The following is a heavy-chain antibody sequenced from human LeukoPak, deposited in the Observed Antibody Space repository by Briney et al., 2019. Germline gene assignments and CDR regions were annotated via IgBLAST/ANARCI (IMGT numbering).Heavy chain of an antibody. V-gene: IGHV1-18*01. CDR2: ISAYNGTT. CDR3: ARVLWFGELFPDFDY. Sequence: ASVKVSCKASGYTFTSYGISWVRQAPGQGLEWMGWISAYNGTTNYAQKLQGRVTMTTDTSTSTAYMELRSLRSDDTAVYYCARVLWFGELFPDFDYWGQRTLVTVSS. D-gene: IGHD3-10*01. CDR1: GYTFTSYG. J-gene: IGHJ4*02.